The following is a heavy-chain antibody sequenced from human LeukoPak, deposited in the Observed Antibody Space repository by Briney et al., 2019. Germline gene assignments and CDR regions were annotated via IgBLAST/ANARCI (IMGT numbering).Heavy chain of an antibody. CDR3: ARHRDRYGSGSYGY. D-gene: IGHD3-10*01. J-gene: IGHJ4*02. CDR1: GGSFSGYY. CDR2: INHSGST. Sequence: SETLSLTCAVYGGSFSGYYWSWIRQPPGKGLEWIGEINHSGSTNYNPSLKSRVTISVDTSKNQFSLKLSSVTAADTAVYYCARHRDRYGSGSYGYWGQGTLVTVSS. V-gene: IGHV4-34*01.